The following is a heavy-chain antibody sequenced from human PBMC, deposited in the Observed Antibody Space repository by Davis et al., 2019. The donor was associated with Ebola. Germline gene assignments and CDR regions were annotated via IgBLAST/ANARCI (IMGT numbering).Heavy chain of an antibody. Sequence: PGGSLRLSCIASGFTFGDYAMSWVRQAPGKGLEWLGFIRSKPYNGRTEYAASVKGRFSISRDDSKSIAYLQMNSLKTEDTAMYYCTRDLFEGIVFIPAAPFYGMDVWGQGTTVTVSS. CDR3: TRDLFEGIVFIPAAPFYGMDV. CDR2: IRSKPYNGRT. CDR1: GFTFGDYA. V-gene: IGHV3-49*04. D-gene: IGHD2-2*01. J-gene: IGHJ6*02.